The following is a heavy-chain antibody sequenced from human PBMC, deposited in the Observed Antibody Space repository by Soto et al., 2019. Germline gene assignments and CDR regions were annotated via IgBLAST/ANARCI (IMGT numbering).Heavy chain of an antibody. D-gene: IGHD2-15*01. V-gene: IGHV4-38-2*01. CDR2: MYHGGFS. CDR1: GYAINSGYY. CDR3: ARTVVVVVSNVPYYFVY. J-gene: IGHJ4*02. Sequence: SETLSLTCGVSGYAINSGYYWGWIRQSPGKGLEWIGNMYHGGFSYYNPSLKGRVTISVDTWKNRFSLSLRSVTAADTAVYYCARTVVVVVSNVPYYFVYWGQG.